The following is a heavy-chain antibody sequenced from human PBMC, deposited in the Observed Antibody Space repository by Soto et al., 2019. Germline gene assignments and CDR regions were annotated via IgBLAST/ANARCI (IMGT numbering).Heavy chain of an antibody. CDR1: GYTFSNYG. CDR2: ISGYTGNK. D-gene: IGHD3-10*01. CDR3: ARYYSRDREYYFDH. J-gene: IGHJ4*02. Sequence: QVQLVQSGADVKQPGASVKVSCEASGYTFSNYGISWLRQAPGQGLEWMGWISGYTGNKDYAQKFQARVTMTIDTSTSTTYMELGNLRPDDTAVYYCARYYSRDREYYFDHWGQGTLVTVSS. V-gene: IGHV1-18*01.